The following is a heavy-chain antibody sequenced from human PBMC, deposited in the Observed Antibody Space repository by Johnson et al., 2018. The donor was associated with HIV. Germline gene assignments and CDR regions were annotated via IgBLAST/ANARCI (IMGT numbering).Heavy chain of an antibody. J-gene: IGHJ3*02. CDR1: GFTFDDYG. V-gene: IGHV3-20*04. Sequence: VQLVESGGGVVQPGGSLRLSCAASGFTFDDYGMSWVRQTPGKGLEWVAGINWNGGSTGYADSVKGRFTISRDNSKNTLYLQMNSLRAGDTAVYYCSRLPTGYSRDGFDIWGQGTMVTVSS. CDR3: SRLPTGYSRDGFDI. D-gene: IGHD5-18*01. CDR2: INWNGGST.